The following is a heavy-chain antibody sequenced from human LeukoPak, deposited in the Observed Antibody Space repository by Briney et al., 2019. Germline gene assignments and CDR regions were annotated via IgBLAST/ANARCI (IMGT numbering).Heavy chain of an antibody. D-gene: IGHD6-6*01. Sequence: GESLKISCKGSGYTLTSYHIAWVRQLPGEGLEWMGIIYPGDPETTYSPSFQGQVTISADKSIDTAYLQWASLNVSDTAIYYCARHLYRGRGRSSSDYWGQGTLVTVSS. CDR2: IYPGDPET. J-gene: IGHJ4*02. CDR1: GYTLTSYH. V-gene: IGHV5-51*01. CDR3: ARHLYRGRGRSSSDY.